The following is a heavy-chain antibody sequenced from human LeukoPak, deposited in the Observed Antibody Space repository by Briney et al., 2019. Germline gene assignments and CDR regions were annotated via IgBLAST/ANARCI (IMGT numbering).Heavy chain of an antibody. CDR1: GFTFSSYA. CDR2: ISYGGSNK. J-gene: IGHJ6*03. Sequence: GGSLRLSCAASGFTFSSYAMHWVRQAPGKGLEWVAVISYGGSNKYYADSVKGRFTISRDNSKNTLYLQMNSLRAEDTAVYYCASATILEWLTVDYYMDVWGKGTTVTVSS. D-gene: IGHD3-3*01. CDR3: ASATILEWLTVDYYMDV. V-gene: IGHV3-30*04.